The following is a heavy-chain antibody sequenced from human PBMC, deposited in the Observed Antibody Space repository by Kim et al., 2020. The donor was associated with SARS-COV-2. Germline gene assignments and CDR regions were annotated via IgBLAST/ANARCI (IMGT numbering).Heavy chain of an antibody. CDR2: FDPEEGEI. J-gene: IGHJ6*02. Sequence: ASVKVSCKFSGDTLTQLSMHWVRQAPGKGLEWMGGFDPEEGEIIYAQKFQGRVTMTEDTSTDTAYMELSILRSEDTAVYYCATDSDRQQLGYYYYYGLDVWGQGTTVTVSS. D-gene: IGHD6-13*01. V-gene: IGHV1-24*01. CDR1: GDTLTQLS. CDR3: ATDSDRQQLGYYYYYGLDV.